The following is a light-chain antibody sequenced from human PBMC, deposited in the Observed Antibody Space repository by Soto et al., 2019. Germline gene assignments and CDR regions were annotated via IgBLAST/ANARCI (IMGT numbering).Light chain of an antibody. CDR2: GAS. CDR1: QSVISSY. Sequence: EVVFTQSPGSLSLSPGERATLSCRASQSVISSYLAWYQQKPGQAPRLLIYGASSRATGIPARFSGSGSGTDFTLTISSLEPEDFAVYYCQHRANWPLTFGGGTKVDIK. CDR3: QHRANWPLT. J-gene: IGKJ4*01. V-gene: IGKV3D-20*02.